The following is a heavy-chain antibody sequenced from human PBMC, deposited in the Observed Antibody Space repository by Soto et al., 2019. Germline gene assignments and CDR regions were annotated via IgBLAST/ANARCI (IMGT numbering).Heavy chain of an antibody. V-gene: IGHV3-48*02. J-gene: IGHJ6*02. CDR1: GFTFSDYT. CDR3: ARDLEDISNDFSSLDV. CDR2: ISTTTNII. Sequence: PGGSLRLSYVASGFTFSDYTMTWVRQAPGKGLEWIAFISTTTNIIYYADSVKGRSTISRDNARNALFLQMNSLRDEDTGLYYCARDLEDISNDFSSLDVWGQGTTVTVSS. D-gene: IGHD2-21*02.